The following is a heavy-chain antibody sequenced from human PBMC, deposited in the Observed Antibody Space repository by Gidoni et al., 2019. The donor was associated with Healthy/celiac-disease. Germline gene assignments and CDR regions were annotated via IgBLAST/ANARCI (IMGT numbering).Heavy chain of an antibody. CDR2: ISWNSGSI. CDR1: GFTFDDYA. Sequence: GGGLVQPGRSLRLSCAASGFTFDDYAMHWVRQAPGKGLEWVSGISWNSGSIGYADSVKGRFTISRDNAKNSLYLQMNSLRAEDTALYYCAKSYQLLNNWFDPWGQGTLVTVSS. V-gene: IGHV3-9*01. J-gene: IGHJ5*02. CDR3: AKSYQLLNNWFDP. D-gene: IGHD2-2*01.